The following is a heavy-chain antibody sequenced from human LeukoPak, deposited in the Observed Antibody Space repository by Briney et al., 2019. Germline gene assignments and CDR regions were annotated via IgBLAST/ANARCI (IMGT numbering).Heavy chain of an antibody. J-gene: IGHJ4*02. Sequence: GGSLRLSCAASGFTFSSYAVSWVRQAPGKGLEWVSAISGSGGSTYYADSVKGRFTISRDNSKNTLYLQINSLRAEDTAVYYCAKRRGGNTRDYFDYWGQGTLVTVSS. V-gene: IGHV3-23*01. CDR3: AKRRGGNTRDYFDY. D-gene: IGHD1/OR15-1a*01. CDR2: ISGSGGST. CDR1: GFTFSSYA.